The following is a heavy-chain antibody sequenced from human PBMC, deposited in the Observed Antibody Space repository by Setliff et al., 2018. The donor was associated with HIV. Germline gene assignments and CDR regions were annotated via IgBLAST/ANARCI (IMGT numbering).Heavy chain of an antibody. CDR1: GYSFTNYW. D-gene: IGHD3-9*01. Sequence: GESLKISCKGSGYSFTNYWIAWVRQMPGRGLEWMGIIYPGDSDTRYSLSFQGQVTISADKSISTAYLQWSSLKASDTAMYYCARQGDYDILTGYYRGPHDAFDIWGQGTMVTVSS. CDR2: IYPGDSDT. CDR3: ARQGDYDILTGYYRGPHDAFDI. J-gene: IGHJ3*02. V-gene: IGHV5-51*01.